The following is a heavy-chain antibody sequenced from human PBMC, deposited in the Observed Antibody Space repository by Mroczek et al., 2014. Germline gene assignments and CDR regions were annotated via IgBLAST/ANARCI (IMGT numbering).Heavy chain of an antibody. D-gene: IGHD1-26*01. CDR2: INHSGST. CDR3: ARGGIVGATDNWFDP. CDR1: GGSFSGYY. J-gene: IGHJ5*02. Sequence: QVQLQQWGAGLLKPSETLSLTCAVYGGSFSGYYWSWIRQPPGKGLEWIGEINHSGSTNYNPSLKSRVTISVDTSKNQFSLKLSSVTAADTAVYYCARGGIVGATDNWFDPWGQGTLVTVSS. V-gene: IGHV4-34*01.